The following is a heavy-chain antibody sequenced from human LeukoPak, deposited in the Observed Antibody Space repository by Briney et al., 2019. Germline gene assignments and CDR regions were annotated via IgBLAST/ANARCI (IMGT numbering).Heavy chain of an antibody. CDR1: GFTFDDYA. J-gene: IGHJ4*02. D-gene: IGHD3-16*02. CDR3: AKDTLLRTFGGVIGFDY. Sequence: QPGGSLRLSCAASGFTFDDYAMPWVRQAPGKGLEWVSGISWNSGSIGYADSVKGRFTISRDNAKNSLYLQINSLRAEDTALYYCAKDTLLRTFGGVIGFDYWGQGTLVTVSS. V-gene: IGHV3-9*01. CDR2: ISWNSGSI.